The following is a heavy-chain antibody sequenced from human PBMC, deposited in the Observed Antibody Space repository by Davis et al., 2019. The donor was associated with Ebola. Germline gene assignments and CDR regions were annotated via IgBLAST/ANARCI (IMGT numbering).Heavy chain of an antibody. D-gene: IGHD1-7*01. CDR2: IYYSGST. J-gene: IGHJ6*02. Sequence: SETLSLTCTVSGGSISSYYWSWIRQPLGKGLEWIGYIYYSGSTNYNPSLKSRVTISVDTSKNQFSLKLSSVTAADTAVYYCAREKGVNWNYEDYYYGMDVWGQGTTVTVSS. CDR1: GGSISSYY. CDR3: AREKGVNWNYEDYYYGMDV. V-gene: IGHV4-59*01.